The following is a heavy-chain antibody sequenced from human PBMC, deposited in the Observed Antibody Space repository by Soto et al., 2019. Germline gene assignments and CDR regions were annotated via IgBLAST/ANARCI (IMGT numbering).Heavy chain of an antibody. D-gene: IGHD3-10*01. J-gene: IGHJ4*02. CDR1: GGSISTYY. Sequence: TSETLSLTCTVSGGSISTYYWSWIRQPPGGTLEWIGDIYASGATTYNPSLKSRVTMSVDMPNNEFSLKLTSLTAADTAVYYCARSHSFDGSIYHYYFDFWGQGTLVTVSS. CDR2: IYASGAT. CDR3: ARSHSFDGSIYHYYFDF. V-gene: IGHV4-59*01.